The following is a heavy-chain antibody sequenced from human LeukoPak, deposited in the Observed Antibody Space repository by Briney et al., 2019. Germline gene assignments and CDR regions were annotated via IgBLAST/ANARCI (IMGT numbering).Heavy chain of an antibody. Sequence: SETLSLTCAVYGGSFSGYYWSWIRQPPGKGLEWIGEINHSGSTNYNPSLKSRVTISVDTSKNQFSLKLSSVTAADTAVYYCARGKRGLRRYSHFDYWGQGTLVTVSS. CDR1: GGSFSGYY. J-gene: IGHJ4*02. CDR2: INHSGST. CDR3: ARGKRGLRRYSHFDY. V-gene: IGHV4-34*01. D-gene: IGHD4-23*01.